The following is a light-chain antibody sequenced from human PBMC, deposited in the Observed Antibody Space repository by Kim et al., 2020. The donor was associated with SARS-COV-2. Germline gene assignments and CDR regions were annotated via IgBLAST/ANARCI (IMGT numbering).Light chain of an antibody. CDR1: QSVLYSSNNKNY. J-gene: IGKJ4*01. V-gene: IGKV4-1*01. Sequence: RATINCKSSQSVLYSSNNKNYLAWYQQKPGQPPKLLIYWASTRESGVPDRFSGSGSGTDFTLTISTLQAEDVAVYYCQQYYDTPLTFGGGAKPEI. CDR2: WAS. CDR3: QQYYDTPLT.